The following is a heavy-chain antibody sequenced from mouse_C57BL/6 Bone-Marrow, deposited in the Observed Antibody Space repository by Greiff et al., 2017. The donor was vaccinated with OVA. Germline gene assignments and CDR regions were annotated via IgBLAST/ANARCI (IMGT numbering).Heavy chain of an antibody. CDR1: GFSLSTFGMG. V-gene: IGHV8-8*01. Sequence: QVTLKVSGPGILQPSQTLSLTCSFSGFSLSTFGMGVGWIRQPSGKGLEWLAHIWWDDDKYYNPALKSRLTISKDTSKNQVFLKSANVDTADTATYYCARMGYYGSSPHWYFDVWGTGTTVTVSS. CDR3: ARMGYYGSSPHWYFDV. CDR2: IWWDDDK. J-gene: IGHJ1*03. D-gene: IGHD1-1*01.